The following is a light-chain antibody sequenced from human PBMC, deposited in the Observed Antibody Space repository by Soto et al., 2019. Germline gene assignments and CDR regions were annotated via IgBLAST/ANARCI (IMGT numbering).Light chain of an antibody. CDR3: KQYNNWRT. CDR1: QSVGSN. Sequence: IVMTQSPGTLSVSPGERATLSCRASQSVGSNLAWYQQKPGQAPRLLIYSASTRAIGIPTRFSGSESGTELTVTISSLQSEDFAVYYCKQYNNWRTFGQGTKLEIK. J-gene: IGKJ2*01. V-gene: IGKV3-15*01. CDR2: SAS.